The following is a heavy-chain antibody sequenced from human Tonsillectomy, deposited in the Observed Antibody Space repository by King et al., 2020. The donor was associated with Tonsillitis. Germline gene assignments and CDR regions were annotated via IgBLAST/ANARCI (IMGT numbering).Heavy chain of an antibody. D-gene: IGHD6-19*01. J-gene: IGHJ4*02. CDR2: ISSSSSSI. CDR1: GFSFSNYN. V-gene: IGHV3-21*01. Sequence: QLVQSGGGLVKPGGSLRLSCAASGFSFSNYNMNWVRQAPGKGLEWVSLISSSSSSIYYADSVKGRFTISRDNAKNSLYLQMHSLRVEDTAVYYCARVGFSSGWYRFDYWGQGTLVTVSS. CDR3: ARVGFSSGWYRFDY.